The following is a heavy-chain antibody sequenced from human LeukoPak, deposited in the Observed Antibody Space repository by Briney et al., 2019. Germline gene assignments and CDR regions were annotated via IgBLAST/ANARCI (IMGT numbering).Heavy chain of an antibody. V-gene: IGHV5-51*01. CDR1: GYSFTSYW. CDR3: ARLAYYGSGSYYGMDV. D-gene: IGHD3-10*01. CDR2: IYPGDSDT. J-gene: IGHJ6*02. Sequence: GESLKISCKGSGYSFTSYWIGWVRQMPGKGLEWMGIIYPGDSDTRYSPSFQGQVTISADKSISTAYLQWSSLKASDTAMYYCARLAYYGSGSYYGMDVWGQGTTVTVSS.